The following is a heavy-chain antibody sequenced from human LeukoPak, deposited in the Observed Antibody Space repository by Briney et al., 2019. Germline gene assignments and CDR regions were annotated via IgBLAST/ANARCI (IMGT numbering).Heavy chain of an antibody. V-gene: IGHV3-21*04. CDR1: GFTFSSYS. CDR2: ISSSSSDI. CDR3: AKESGTTGTSCFDY. D-gene: IGHD1-1*01. Sequence: GGSLRLSCAASGFTFSSYSINWVRQAPGKGLEWVSSISSSSSDIYYADSVKGRFTISRDNAKKSLFLQMHSLRAEDTAVYYCAKESGTTGTSCFDYWGQGTLVTVSS. J-gene: IGHJ4*02.